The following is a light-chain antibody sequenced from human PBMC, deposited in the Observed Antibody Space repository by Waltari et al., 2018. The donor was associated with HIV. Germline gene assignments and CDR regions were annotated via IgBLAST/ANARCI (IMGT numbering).Light chain of an antibody. V-gene: IGKV1-12*01. CDR1: EDISRW. Sequence: DIQMTQSPSSVSASVGDRVTITCRESEDISRWLAWYQQKPGKAPKLLIYVASRLQSGVPSRFSGSGFGTEFTLTISNLQPEDFASYYCQQADSFPFTFGPGTTVDMK. CDR3: QQADSFPFT. CDR2: VAS. J-gene: IGKJ3*01.